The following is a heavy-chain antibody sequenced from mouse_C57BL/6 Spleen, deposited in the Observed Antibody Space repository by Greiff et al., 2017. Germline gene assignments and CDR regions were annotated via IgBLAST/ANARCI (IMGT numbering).Heavy chain of an antibody. CDR3: ARGGLRDYYAMDY. D-gene: IGHD2-4*01. CDR1: GYTFTNYW. CDR2: IYPGGGYT. J-gene: IGHJ4*01. V-gene: IGHV1-63*01. Sequence: QVHVKQSGAELVRPGTSVKMSCKASGYTFTNYWIGWAKQRPGHGLEWIGDIYPGGGYTNYNEKFKGKATLTADKSSSTAYMQFSSLTSEDSAIYYCARGGLRDYYAMDYWGQGTSVTVSS.